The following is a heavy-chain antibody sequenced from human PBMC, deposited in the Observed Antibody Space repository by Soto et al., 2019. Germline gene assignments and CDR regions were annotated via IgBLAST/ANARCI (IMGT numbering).Heavy chain of an antibody. Sequence: QVQLQESGPGLVKPSETLSLTCTVSGGSISSYYWSWIRQPPGKGLEWIGYIYYSGSTNYNPSHESRVTISVDTSKNQCSRKRSSVTAADTAVYYCARHRGLLWFGENDWGQGTLVTVSS. CDR3: ARHRGLLWFGEND. D-gene: IGHD3-10*01. J-gene: IGHJ4*02. CDR2: IYYSGST. V-gene: IGHV4-59*08. CDR1: GGSISSYY.